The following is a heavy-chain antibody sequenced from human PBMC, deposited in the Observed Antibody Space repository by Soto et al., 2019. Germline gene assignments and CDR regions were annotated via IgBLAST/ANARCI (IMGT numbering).Heavy chain of an antibody. CDR2: VDHSGNT. CDR3: ARGGGSGSTKGLIDY. CDR1: GGSFNNYY. V-gene: IGHV4-34*01. J-gene: IGHJ4*02. D-gene: IGHD3-10*01. Sequence: PSETLSLTCAVYGGSFNNYYLTWIRQPPGKGLEWIGEVDHSGNTNYNPSLKGRVTISEDTSKNQFSLNLNSVTVADTARYYCARGGGSGSTKGLIDYWGQGTPVTVSS.